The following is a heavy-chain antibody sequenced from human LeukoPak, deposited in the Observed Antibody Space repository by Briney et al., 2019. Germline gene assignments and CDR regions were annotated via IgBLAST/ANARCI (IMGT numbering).Heavy chain of an antibody. Sequence: ASVKVSCKASGYTFTSYDINWVRQATGQGLEWMGWMNPNSGNTGYAQKFQGRVTMTRNTSISTAYMELSSLRSEDTAVYYCATDLGVSGYEFDYWGQGTLVTVSS. CDR2: MNPNSGNT. D-gene: IGHD5-12*01. V-gene: IGHV1-8*01. J-gene: IGHJ4*02. CDR1: GYTFTSYD. CDR3: ATDLGVSGYEFDY.